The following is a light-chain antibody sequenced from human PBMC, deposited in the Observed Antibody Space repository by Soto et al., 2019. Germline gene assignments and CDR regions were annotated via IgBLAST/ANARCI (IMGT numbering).Light chain of an antibody. J-gene: IGKJ1*01. CDR2: NAS. CDR1: QNVSIW. Sequence: DIQMTQSPSTLSVSIGDRVAITCRASQNVSIWLVWYQQKPGKAPTRLIYNASSLESGVPSRFSGSGSGTEFTLTISSLQPDDFASYYCQQYSSYPRTFGQGTRVEIK. V-gene: IGKV1-5*03. CDR3: QQYSSYPRT.